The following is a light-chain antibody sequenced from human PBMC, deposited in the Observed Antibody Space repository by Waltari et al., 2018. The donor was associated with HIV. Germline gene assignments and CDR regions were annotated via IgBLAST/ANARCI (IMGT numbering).Light chain of an antibody. J-gene: IGLJ1*01. Sequence: QSALTQPASVSGSPGQSITISCSGTSSDVGDYNSVSWYQLHPGKAPQLLIFEVNKRPSGFSICFSGSKSGNTASLTISGLQTEDEADYYCRSFAAGGTQVFGTGTKVTV. CDR1: SSDVGDYNS. V-gene: IGLV2-14*01. CDR2: EVN. CDR3: RSFAAGGTQV.